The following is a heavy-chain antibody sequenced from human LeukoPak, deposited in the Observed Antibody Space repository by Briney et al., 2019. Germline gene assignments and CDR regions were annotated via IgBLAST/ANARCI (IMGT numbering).Heavy chain of an antibody. CDR1: GGSISSYY. V-gene: IGHV4-59*01. Sequence: PSETLSLTCTVSGGSISSYYWSWIRQPPGKGLEWIGYIYYSGSTNYNPSLKSRVTISVDTSKNQLSLKLSSVTAADTAAYYCARGTGTTAYWGQGTLLTVSS. D-gene: IGHD1-1*01. J-gene: IGHJ4*02. CDR3: ARGTGTTAY. CDR2: IYYSGST.